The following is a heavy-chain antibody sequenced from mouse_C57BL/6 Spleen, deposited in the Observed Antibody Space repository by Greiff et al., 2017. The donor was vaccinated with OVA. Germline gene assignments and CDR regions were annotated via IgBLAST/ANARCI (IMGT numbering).Heavy chain of an antibody. D-gene: IGHD1-2*01. CDR1: GFTFSSYA. CDR2: ISDGGSYT. J-gene: IGHJ2*01. V-gene: IGHV5-4*01. Sequence: EVMLVESGGGLVKPGGSLKLSCAASGFTFSSYAMSWVRQTPEKRLEWVATISDGGSYTYYPDNVKGRFTISRDNAKNNLYLQMSHLKSEDTAMYYCARDTLPAHFDYWGQGTTLTVSS. CDR3: ARDTLPAHFDY.